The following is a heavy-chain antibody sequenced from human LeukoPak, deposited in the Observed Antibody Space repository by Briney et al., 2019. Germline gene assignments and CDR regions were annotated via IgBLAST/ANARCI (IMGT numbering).Heavy chain of an antibody. CDR2: IVGSGGST. D-gene: IGHD6-19*01. V-gene: IGHV3-23*01. CDR3: GGRIAVSGTLEF. J-gene: IGHJ4*02. Sequence: PGGSLRLSCAASGFTFSSYAMSWVRQAPGKGLEWVSGIVGSGGSTFYADSVKGRFTISRDNSKNTMYLQMNSLRAEDTAVYYCGGRIAVSGTLEFWGQGTLVTVSS. CDR1: GFTFSSYA.